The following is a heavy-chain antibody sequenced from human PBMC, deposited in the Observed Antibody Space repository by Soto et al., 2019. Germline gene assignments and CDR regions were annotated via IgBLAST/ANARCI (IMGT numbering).Heavy chain of an antibody. CDR1: ADTFTSYY. V-gene: IGHV1-46*01. D-gene: IGHD3-16*02. CDR3: ARSSAGVFGIIIEGYNWLAP. CDR2: INPNGGST. J-gene: IGHJ5*02. Sequence: ASVEVSCKAPADTFTSYYIHWVGQAPGHGLEWMGIINPNGGSTRFAQTFQVRITMTRDTSTITVYTELRSLRSEDTAIYYCARSSAGVFGIIIEGYNWLAPWGQGSLVPVSS.